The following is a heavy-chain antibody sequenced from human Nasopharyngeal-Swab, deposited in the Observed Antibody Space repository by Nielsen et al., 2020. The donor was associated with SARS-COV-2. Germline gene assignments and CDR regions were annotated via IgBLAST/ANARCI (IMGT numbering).Heavy chain of an antibody. CDR3: AKGGDFDS. CDR1: GFSVTNFG. Sequence: GASLLISCVASGFSVTNFGIQWVRQTPGKGLEWLALMTPDGSQKFYADSIGGRFTMSRDNSKNSLYLQLNSLRPDDSAVHYCAKGGDFDSWGRGTLVTVSS. J-gene: IGHJ4*02. V-gene: IGHV3-30*18. CDR2: MTPDGSQK. D-gene: IGHD3-10*01.